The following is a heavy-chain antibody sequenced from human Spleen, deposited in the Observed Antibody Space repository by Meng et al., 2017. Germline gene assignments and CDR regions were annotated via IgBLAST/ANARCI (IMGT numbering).Heavy chain of an antibody. J-gene: IGHJ4*02. CDR1: GGSISSYY. V-gene: IGHV4-39*07. Sequence: GSLRLSCTVSGGSISSYYWSWIRQPPGKGLEWIGSVYYSGSTYYNPSLKSRVTISVDTSKNQFSLNLSSVTAADTAVYYCAGIRGYSYGYLDYWGQGTLVTVSS. CDR2: VYYSGST. CDR3: AGIRGYSYGYLDY. D-gene: IGHD5-18*01.